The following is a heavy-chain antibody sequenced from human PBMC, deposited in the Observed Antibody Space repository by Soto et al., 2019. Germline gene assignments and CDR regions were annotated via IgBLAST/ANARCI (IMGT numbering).Heavy chain of an antibody. CDR2: ISSGGNTV. CDR3: ARDQLLVRVIFPYAYGMDV. D-gene: IGHD3-10*01. Sequence: ERLVESGGGLVQPGGSLRLSCAASGFTFSGYEMNWVRQAPGKGLEWVSHISSGGNTVYYADSMKGRFTISRDNAKNSLYLQMTSLRAEATAVYYCARDQLLVRVIFPYAYGMDVWGPGTTVTVTS. J-gene: IGHJ6*02. V-gene: IGHV3-48*03. CDR1: GFTFSGYE.